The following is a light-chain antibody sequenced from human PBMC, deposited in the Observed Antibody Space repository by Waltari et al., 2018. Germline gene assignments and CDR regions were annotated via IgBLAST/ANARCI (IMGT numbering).Light chain of an antibody. Sequence: ENLLTQSPVALSVSPGETVTLSCRASQSVTTDFAWYQQQPGQSPRLLIYSASARATGIPARFTGRGSGTHFTLTITDLQPGDFALYFCQQYNSWPLTFGGGTKVAIK. CDR1: QSVTTD. J-gene: IGKJ4*01. V-gene: IGKV3-15*01. CDR2: SAS. CDR3: QQYNSWPLT.